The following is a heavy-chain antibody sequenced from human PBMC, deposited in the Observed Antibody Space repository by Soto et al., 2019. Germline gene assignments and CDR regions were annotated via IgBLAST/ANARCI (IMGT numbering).Heavy chain of an antibody. J-gene: IGHJ4*02. Sequence: QVQLVQSGAEVKKPGSSVKVSCKASGGTFNSYTITWVRQAPGQGLEWMGGITPMFGTPNYAQKFRGRGTITAKETTTTAYMELSSLRSEDTAMYFCSRDGTLYDSRAYYYLYWGQGTLVTVSS. CDR2: ITPMFGTP. CDR3: SRDGTLYDSRAYYYLY. CDR1: GGTFNSYT. D-gene: IGHD3-22*01. V-gene: IGHV1-69*01.